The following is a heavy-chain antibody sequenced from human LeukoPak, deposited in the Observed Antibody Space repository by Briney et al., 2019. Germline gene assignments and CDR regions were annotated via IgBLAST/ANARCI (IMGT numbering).Heavy chain of an antibody. CDR2: IYHSGST. CDR1: GGSISSGAYS. Sequence: SQTLSLTCTVSGGSISSGAYSWSWIRQPPGKGLEWIGYIYHSGSTYYNPSLKSRVTISVDTSNNQFSLKLRSVTAADTAVYYCARDLDNSGWYVFDYWGQGNLVTVSS. D-gene: IGHD6-19*01. V-gene: IGHV4-30-2*01. J-gene: IGHJ4*02. CDR3: ARDLDNSGWYVFDY.